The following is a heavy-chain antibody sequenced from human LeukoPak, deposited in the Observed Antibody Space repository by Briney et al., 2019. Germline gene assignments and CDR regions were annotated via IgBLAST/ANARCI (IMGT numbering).Heavy chain of an antibody. CDR3: ARGIDSSGWLSWFDP. Sequence: GGSLRLSCAASGFTFSSYTMNWVRQAPGKGLEWVSSITSTGSDIYYADSVKGRFTISRDNAKNPLYLQVNSLRAEDTAVYYCARGIDSSGWLSWFDPWGQGTLVTVSS. J-gene: IGHJ5*02. CDR1: GFTFSSYT. V-gene: IGHV3-21*01. CDR2: ITSTGSDI. D-gene: IGHD6-19*01.